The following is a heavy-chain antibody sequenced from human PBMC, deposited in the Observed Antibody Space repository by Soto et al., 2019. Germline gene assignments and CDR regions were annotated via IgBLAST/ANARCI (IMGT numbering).Heavy chain of an antibody. CDR2: IYWDDDK. D-gene: IGHD3-10*01. CDR1: GFSLSTSGVG. J-gene: IGHJ4*02. V-gene: IGHV2-5*02. CDR3: AHHPYYGLAPYSFDY. Sequence: QITLKESGPTLVKPTQTLTLTCTFSGFSLSTSGVGVGWIRQPPGKALEWLAVIYWDDDKRSSSSLKSRLTSTKDTAKSQVVLTRTNMDPVDTATYYCAHHPYYGLAPYSFDYWGQGILVTVSS.